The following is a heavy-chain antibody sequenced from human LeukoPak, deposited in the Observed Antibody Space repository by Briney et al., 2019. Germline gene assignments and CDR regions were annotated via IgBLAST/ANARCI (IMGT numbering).Heavy chain of an antibody. CDR1: GGSISSGSYY. CDR3: ARDMGISFDY. CDR2: IYTSGST. Sequence: PSETMSLTCTVSGGSISSGSYYWSWIRQPAGKGLEWIGRIYTSGSTNYNPSLKSRVTISVDTSKNQFSLKLSSVTAADTAVYYCARDMGISFDYWGQGTLVTVSS. D-gene: IGHD2-15*01. J-gene: IGHJ4*02. V-gene: IGHV4-61*02.